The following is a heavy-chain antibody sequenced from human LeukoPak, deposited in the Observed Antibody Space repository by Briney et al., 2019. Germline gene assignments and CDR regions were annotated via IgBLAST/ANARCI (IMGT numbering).Heavy chain of an antibody. J-gene: IGHJ4*02. CDR1: GFTFSSYA. Sequence: GGSLRLSCAASGFTFSSYAMSWVRQAPGKGLEWVSGSGSGGSTYYADSAKGRFTISRDNSKNTLYLQMNSLRDEDTAVYYCAKDFWSGYYPNYWGQGTLVTVSS. CDR3: AKDFWSGYYPNY. CDR2: SGSGGST. D-gene: IGHD3-3*01. V-gene: IGHV3-23*01.